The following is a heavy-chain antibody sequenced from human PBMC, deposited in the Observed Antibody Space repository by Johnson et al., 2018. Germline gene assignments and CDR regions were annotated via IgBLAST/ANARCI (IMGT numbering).Heavy chain of an antibody. CDR2: ISGSGCSP. V-gene: IGHV3-23*04. CDR3: AKDSMTEDAVDI. Sequence: VRLVESGGGLVKPGGSLRLSCAASGFTFSRNDMSWVRQAPGKGLEWVSAISGSGCSPCYADFVKGRLPSPRDNSKNTLYLHMTSLRAEDTAVDYCAKDSMTEDAVDIWGQGTMVTVSS. J-gene: IGHJ3*02. CDR1: GFTFSRND.